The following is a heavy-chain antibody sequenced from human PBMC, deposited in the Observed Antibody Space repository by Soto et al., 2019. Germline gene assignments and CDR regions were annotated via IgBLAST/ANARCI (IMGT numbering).Heavy chain of an antibody. CDR2: IYYSGST. J-gene: IGHJ6*02. V-gene: IGHV4-39*01. Sequence: ASETLSLTCTVSGGSISSSSYYWGWIRQPPGKGLEWIGSIYYSGSTYYNPSLKSRVTISVDTSKNQFSLKLSSVTAADTAVYYSARRWYSSSSLCYYYNCMDVCGRGTTVTAS. D-gene: IGHD6-6*01. CDR3: ARRWYSSSSLCYYYNCMDV. CDR1: GGSISSSSYY.